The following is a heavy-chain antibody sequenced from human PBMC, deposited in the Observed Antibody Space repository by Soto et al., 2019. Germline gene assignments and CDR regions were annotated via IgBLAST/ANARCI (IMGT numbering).Heavy chain of an antibody. D-gene: IGHD5-18*01. J-gene: IGHJ3*02. CDR3: AREGRGYSYGSFAFDI. V-gene: IGHV1-69*08. CDR2: IIPILGIA. CDR1: GGTFSSYT. Sequence: QVQLVQSGAEVKKPGSSVKVSCKASGGTFSSYTISWVRQAPGQGLEWMGRIIPILGIANYAQKFQGRVTIAADKSTSTGEVELSSLRSEDTAVYYCAREGRGYSYGSFAFDIWGQGTMVTVSS.